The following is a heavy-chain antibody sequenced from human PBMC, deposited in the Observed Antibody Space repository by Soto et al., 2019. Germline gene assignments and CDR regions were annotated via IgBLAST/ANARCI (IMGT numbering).Heavy chain of an antibody. V-gene: IGHV1-8*01. Sequence: QVQLVQSGAEVKKPGASVKVSCKASGYTFTSYDINWVRQATGQGLEWMGWMNPNSGNTCYAQKFQGRVTMTRNTSISTAYMELSSLRSEDTAIYYCARRGYSSSWYYYHYCGMDVWGQWTTVTVSS. D-gene: IGHD6-13*01. J-gene: IGHJ6*02. CDR2: MNPNSGNT. CDR3: ARRGYSSSWYYYHYCGMDV. CDR1: GYTFTSYD.